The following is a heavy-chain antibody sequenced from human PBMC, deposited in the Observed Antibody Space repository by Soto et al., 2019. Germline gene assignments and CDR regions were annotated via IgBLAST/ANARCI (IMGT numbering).Heavy chain of an antibody. CDR2: ISAYNGNT. D-gene: IGHD3-10*01. J-gene: IGHJ6*02. Sequence: ASVKVSCKTSGYTFTNHGISWVRQSPGQGLEWMGWISAYNGNTSYVQKFQRRVTMTTDTSTSTAYMELRSLRSDDTAVYYCARDQRDYYGSGSYYGYYYYGMDVWG. CDR1: GYTFTNHG. V-gene: IGHV1-18*01. CDR3: ARDQRDYYGSGSYYGYYYYGMDV.